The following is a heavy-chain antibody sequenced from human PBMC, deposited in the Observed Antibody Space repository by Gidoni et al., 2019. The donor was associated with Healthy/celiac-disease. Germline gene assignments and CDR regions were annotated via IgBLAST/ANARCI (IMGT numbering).Heavy chain of an antibody. CDR3: ARESRYYYDSSGNFDY. V-gene: IGHV1-69*06. CDR1: GGTFSSYA. Sequence: QVHLVQSGAEVKKPGSSVKVSCKASGGTFSSYAISWVRQAPGQGLDWMGGIIPIVGTANYAQKFQGRVTITADKSTSTAYMELSSLRSEDTAVYYCARESRYYYDSSGNFDYWGQGTLVTVSS. CDR2: IIPIVGTA. D-gene: IGHD3-22*01. J-gene: IGHJ4*02.